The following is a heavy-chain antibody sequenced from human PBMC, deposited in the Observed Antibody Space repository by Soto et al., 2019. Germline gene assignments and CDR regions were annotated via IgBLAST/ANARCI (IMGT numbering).Heavy chain of an antibody. CDR2: IYHSGST. Sequence: SETLSLTCAVYGGSFSGYYWSWSRQPPGKGLEWIGEIYHSGSTNYNPSLKSRVTISVDKSKNQFSLKLSSVTAADTAVYYCASALCSTSCYNFDYWGQGTLVTVSS. CDR1: GGSFSGYY. CDR3: ASALCSTSCYNFDY. D-gene: IGHD2-2*01. J-gene: IGHJ4*02. V-gene: IGHV4-34*01.